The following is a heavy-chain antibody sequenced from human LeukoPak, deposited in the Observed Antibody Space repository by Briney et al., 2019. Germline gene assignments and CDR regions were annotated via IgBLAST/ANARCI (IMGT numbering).Heavy chain of an antibody. D-gene: IGHD5-12*01. V-gene: IGHV4-61*02. Sequence: SQTLSLTCTVSGGSISSGSYYWSWIRQPAGKGLEWIGRIYTSGSTNYNPSLKSRVTISVDTSKNQFSLKLSSVTAADTAVYYCARVIKGYSGSADYWGQGTLVTVSS. CDR1: GGSISSGSYY. CDR3: ARVIKGYSGSADY. CDR2: IYTSGST. J-gene: IGHJ4*02.